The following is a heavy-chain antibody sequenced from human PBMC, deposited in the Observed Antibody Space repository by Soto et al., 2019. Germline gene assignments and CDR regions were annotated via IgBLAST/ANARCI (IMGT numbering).Heavy chain of an antibody. V-gene: IGHV4-30-4*01. Sequence: PSETLSLTCTVSGGSISSGDYYWSWIRQPPGKGLEWIGYIYYSGSTYYNPSLKSRVTISVDTSKNQFSLKLSSVTAADTAVYYCARVARIRYYGSGNWFDPWGQGTLVTV. J-gene: IGHJ5*02. CDR1: GGSISSGDYY. CDR3: ARVARIRYYGSGNWFDP. D-gene: IGHD3-10*01. CDR2: IYYSGST.